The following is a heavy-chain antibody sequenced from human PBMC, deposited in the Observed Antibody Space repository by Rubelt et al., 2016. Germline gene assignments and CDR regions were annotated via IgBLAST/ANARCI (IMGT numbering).Heavy chain of an antibody. CDR3: VKDQVGGGYYTTDY. CDR2: ISGSGDDT. CDR1: GFTFSLYN. Sequence: EVQLVESGGGLVQPGGSLRLSCAASGFTFSLYNMNWVRQAPGKGLEWVSTISGSGDDTYYADSVKGRFTISRDNFKNTLYLQVNSLKAGVTAVYYCVKDQVGGGYYTTDYWGQGTLVTVSS. D-gene: IGHD3-3*01. J-gene: IGHJ4*02. V-gene: IGHV3-23*04.